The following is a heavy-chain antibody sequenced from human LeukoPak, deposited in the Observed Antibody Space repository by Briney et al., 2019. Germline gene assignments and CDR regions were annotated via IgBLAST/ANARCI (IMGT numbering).Heavy chain of an antibody. Sequence: SQTLSLTCAISGDSVSSNSAAGNWIRQSPSRGLEWLGRTYYRSKWYNDYAVSVKSRITINPDTSKNQFSLQLNSVTPEDTAVYYCARTGYGGNSRNYYYGMDVWGQGTTVTVSS. CDR3: ARTGYGGNSRNYYYGMDV. V-gene: IGHV6-1*01. J-gene: IGHJ6*02. D-gene: IGHD4-23*01. CDR2: TYYRSKWYN. CDR1: GDSVSSNSAA.